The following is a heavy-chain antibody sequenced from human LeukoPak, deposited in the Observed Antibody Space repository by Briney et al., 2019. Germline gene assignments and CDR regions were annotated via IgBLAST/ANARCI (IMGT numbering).Heavy chain of an antibody. Sequence: ASVKVSCKASGGTFISYAISWVRQAPGQGLEWMGGIIPIFGTANYAQKFQGKVTITADESTSTAYMELSSLRSEDTAVYYCARGLRDGYNDDAFDIWGQGTMVTVSS. D-gene: IGHD5-24*01. V-gene: IGHV1-69*13. CDR1: GGTFISYA. J-gene: IGHJ3*02. CDR3: ARGLRDGYNDDAFDI. CDR2: IIPIFGTA.